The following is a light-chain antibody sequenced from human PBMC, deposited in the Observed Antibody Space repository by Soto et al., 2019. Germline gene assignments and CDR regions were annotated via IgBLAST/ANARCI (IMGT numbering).Light chain of an antibody. CDR2: AAS. V-gene: IGKV1-27*01. CDR1: QGLANY. J-gene: IGKJ4*01. Sequence: DIQMTQSPSSLSASVGDRVTITCRASQGLANYLAWYQQKPGMVPRLLIYAASTLQSGVPSRVSVSGSATSFTLTISSLQPEDVATYYCQKYDRAPLTFGGGTRVEIK. CDR3: QKYDRAPLT.